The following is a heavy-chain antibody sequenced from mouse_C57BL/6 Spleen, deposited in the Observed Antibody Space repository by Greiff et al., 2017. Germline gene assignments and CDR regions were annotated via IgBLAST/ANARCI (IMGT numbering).Heavy chain of an antibody. CDR2: SRNKANDYTT. CDR1: GFTFSDFY. V-gene: IGHV7-1*01. CDR3: ARDAGDYDLGISAMDY. D-gene: IGHD2-4*01. J-gene: IGHJ4*01. Sequence: EVKLMESGGGLVQSGRSLRLSCATSGFTFSDFYMEWVRQAPGKGLEWIAASRNKANDYTTEYSASVKGRFIGSRDTSQSILYLQMNALRAEDTAIYYCARDAGDYDLGISAMDYWGQGTSVTVSS.